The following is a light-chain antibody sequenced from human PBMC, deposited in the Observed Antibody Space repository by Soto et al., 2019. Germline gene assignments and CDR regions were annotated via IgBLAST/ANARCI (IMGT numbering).Light chain of an antibody. Sequence: QSALTQPRSVSGSPGQSVAISCTGTSSDVGGYDYVSWYQQHPGKAPNVIIFDVSKRPSGVPDRFSGSKSGNTASLTISGLQAEDEADYYCCSYAGGPYVFGTGTKLTVL. CDR3: CSYAGGPYV. CDR2: DVS. V-gene: IGLV2-11*01. J-gene: IGLJ1*01. CDR1: SSDVGGYDY.